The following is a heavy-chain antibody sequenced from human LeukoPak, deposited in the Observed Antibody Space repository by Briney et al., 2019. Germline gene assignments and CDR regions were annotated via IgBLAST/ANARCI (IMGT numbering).Heavy chain of an antibody. D-gene: IGHD3-22*01. CDR2: IIPILGIA. CDR1: GGTFSSYA. V-gene: IGHV1-69*04. Sequence: ASVTVSFKASGGTFSSYAISWVRQAPGQGLEWMGRIIPILGIANYAQKFQGRVTITADKSTSTAYMELSSLRSEDTAVYYCARTTYYYDSSGYYNYGMDVWGQGTTVTVSS. J-gene: IGHJ6*02. CDR3: ARTTYYYDSSGYYNYGMDV.